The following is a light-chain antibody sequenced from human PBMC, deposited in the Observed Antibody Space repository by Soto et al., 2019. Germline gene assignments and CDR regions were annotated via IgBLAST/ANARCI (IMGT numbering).Light chain of an antibody. Sequence: QSALAQPASVSGSPGQSITISCTGTSSDIGDSNFVSWYQHHPGKAPKLLIYDVSDRPSRISSRFSGSKSANTASLTISGLQAEDEAFYYCSSYTTTTNARFVFGTGTKVTVL. V-gene: IGLV2-14*01. J-gene: IGLJ1*01. CDR3: SSYTTTTNARFV. CDR1: SSDIGDSNF. CDR2: DVS.